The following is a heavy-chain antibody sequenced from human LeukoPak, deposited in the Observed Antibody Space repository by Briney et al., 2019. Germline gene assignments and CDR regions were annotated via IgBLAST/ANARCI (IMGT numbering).Heavy chain of an antibody. V-gene: IGHV4-39*07. J-gene: IGHJ4*02. D-gene: IGHD6-19*01. CDR1: GGSISSSTYY. Sequence: SETLSLTCTVSGGSISSSTYYWGWIRQPLGKGLEWIGSIYYSGSTYYNPSLKSRVTISVDTSKNQFSLKLSSVTAADTAVYYCARISGWYYFDYWGQGTLVTVSS. CDR3: ARISGWYYFDY. CDR2: IYYSGST.